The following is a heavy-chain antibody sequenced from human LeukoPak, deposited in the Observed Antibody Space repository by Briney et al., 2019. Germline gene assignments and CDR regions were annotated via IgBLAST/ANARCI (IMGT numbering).Heavy chain of an antibody. D-gene: IGHD3-22*01. Sequence: GSSVKVSCKASGYTFTSYAMNWVRQAPGQGLEWMGWINPNSGGTNCAQKFQGRVTMTRDTSISTAYMELSRLRSDDTAVYYCARAGVWDYSDSSGYHNGAFDIWGQGTRVTVSS. CDR1: GYTFTSYA. CDR3: ARAGVWDYSDSSGYHNGAFDI. J-gene: IGHJ3*02. CDR2: INPNSGGT. V-gene: IGHV1-2*02.